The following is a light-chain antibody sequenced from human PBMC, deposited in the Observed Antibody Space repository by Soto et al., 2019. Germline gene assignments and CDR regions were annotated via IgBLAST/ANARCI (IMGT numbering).Light chain of an antibody. CDR2: ASS. J-gene: IGKJ4*01. V-gene: IGKV3-20*01. Sequence: EIVLTQSPGTLSLSLGEGATLSCRASQDVDNNFLAWYQQRPGQAPRLLIYASSRRATGIPDRFSGSGSGTDFTLTISRVGPEDIAVYFCHQYYSSITFGGGTKVEVK. CDR3: HQYYSSIT. CDR1: QDVDNNF.